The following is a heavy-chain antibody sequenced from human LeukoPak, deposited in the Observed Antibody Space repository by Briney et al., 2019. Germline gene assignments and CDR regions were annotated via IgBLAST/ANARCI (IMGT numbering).Heavy chain of an antibody. J-gene: IGHJ4*02. CDR3: AKGSSSSRPYYFDY. V-gene: IGHV3-23*01. CDR2: FTSPPDPT. Sequence: GGSLRLSCAASGFTFSSYAMSWVRQAPGKGLEWVTPFTSPPDPTYPAASLKARFPTSRNNSKNTLYLQMNSLRVEDTALYYCAKGSSSSRPYYFDYWGQGTLVTVSS. CDR1: GFTFSSYA. D-gene: IGHD6-6*01.